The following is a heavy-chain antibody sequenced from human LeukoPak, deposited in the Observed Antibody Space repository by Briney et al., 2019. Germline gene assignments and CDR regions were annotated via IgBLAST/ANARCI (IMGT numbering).Heavy chain of an antibody. V-gene: IGHV5-51*01. CDR1: GYSFTSYW. CDR3: ARAGGSNYRLFDY. D-gene: IGHD4-11*01. J-gene: IGHJ4*02. Sequence: GESLKISCKGSGYSFTSYWIGWVRQMPGKGLEWMGIIYPGDSDTRYSSSFQGQVTISADKSISTAYLQWSTLKASDTAMYYCARAGGSNYRLFDYWGQGTLVTVSS. CDR2: IYPGDSDT.